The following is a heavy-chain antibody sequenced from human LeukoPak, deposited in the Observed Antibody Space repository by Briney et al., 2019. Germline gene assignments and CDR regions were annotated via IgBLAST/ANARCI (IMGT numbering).Heavy chain of an antibody. CDR1: GFTFSSYW. D-gene: IGHD1-20*01. V-gene: IGHV3-7*05. CDR2: IKQDGSEK. CDR3: ASSNWNYYNY. J-gene: IGHJ4*02. Sequence: GGSLRLSCAASGFTFSSYWMSWVRQAPGKGLEWVANIKQDGSEKYYVDSVKGRFTISRDNAQNSLYLHMNSLRAEDTSVYYCASSNWNYYNYWGQGTLVTVSS.